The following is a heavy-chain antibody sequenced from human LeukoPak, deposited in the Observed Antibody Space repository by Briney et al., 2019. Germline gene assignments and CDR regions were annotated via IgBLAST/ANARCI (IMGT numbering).Heavy chain of an antibody. CDR3: AKIEDDYGDHGRDY. J-gene: IGHJ4*02. V-gene: IGHV3-23*01. Sequence: GGSLRLSCAASGFTFSSYAMSWVRQAPGKGLEWVSTISGSGGSTYYADSVKGRFTISRDNSKNTLYLQMNSLRAEDTAVYYCAKIEDDYGDHGRDYWGQGTLVTVSS. D-gene: IGHD4-17*01. CDR2: ISGSGGST. CDR1: GFTFSSYA.